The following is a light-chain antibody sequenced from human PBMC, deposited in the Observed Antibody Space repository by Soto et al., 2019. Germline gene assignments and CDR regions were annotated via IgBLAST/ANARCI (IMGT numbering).Light chain of an antibody. CDR1: QGISRY. CDR2: GAS. V-gene: IGKV1-9*01. J-gene: IGKJ5*01. Sequence: DIQLTQSPSFLSASVGDRVTITCRSSQGISRYLAWYQQKPGRAPKLLIYGASTLQSGVPSRFRGSGSRTEFTLTIISLHHEDFATYFCQHLHSYPITFGQGTRLDI. CDR3: QHLHSYPIT.